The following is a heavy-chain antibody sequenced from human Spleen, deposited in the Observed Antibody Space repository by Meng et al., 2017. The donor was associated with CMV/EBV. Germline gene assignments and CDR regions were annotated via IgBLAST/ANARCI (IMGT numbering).Heavy chain of an antibody. CDR1: GDSISSSGYY. Sequence: SETLSLTCTVSGDSISSSGYYWGWIRQPPGKGLEWIGTMYYTGSTYYNPSLKSRVTISVDTSKNQFSLKLSSVTAADTAVYYCARGYSSGWTPKYYFDYWGQGTLVTVSS. CDR3: ARGYSSGWTPKYYFDY. V-gene: IGHV4-39*07. CDR2: MYYTGST. J-gene: IGHJ4*02. D-gene: IGHD6-19*01.